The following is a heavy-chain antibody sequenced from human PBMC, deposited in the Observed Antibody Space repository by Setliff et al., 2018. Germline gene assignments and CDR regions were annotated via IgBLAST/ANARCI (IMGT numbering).Heavy chain of an antibody. CDR1: GYTVTSHY. D-gene: IGHD3-22*01. V-gene: IGHV1-46*01. CDR2: INPSSGRT. J-gene: IGHJ3*02. CDR3: ARDVFPYHYEGAFDI. Sequence: RASVKVSCKASGYTVTSHYMHWVRQAPGLGLEWMGTINPSSGRTSYAQKFQGRVTMTRDTSTSTVYMDMSSLRSEDTAVYYCARDVFPYHYEGAFDIWGQGTMVTVSS.